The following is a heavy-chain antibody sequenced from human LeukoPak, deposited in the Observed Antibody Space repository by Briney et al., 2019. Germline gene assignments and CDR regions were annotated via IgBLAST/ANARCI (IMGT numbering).Heavy chain of an antibody. CDR3: ARDNRPYYDSSGYLDY. V-gene: IGHV3-21*01. J-gene: IGHJ4*02. D-gene: IGHD3-22*01. Sequence: GGSLRLSCAASGFTFSSYSMNWVRQAPGKGLEWVSSISSSSSYIYYADSVKGRFTISRDNAKNSLYLQMNSLRAEDTAVYYCARDNRPYYDSSGYLDYWGQGTLVTVSS. CDR1: GFTFSSYS. CDR2: ISSSSSYI.